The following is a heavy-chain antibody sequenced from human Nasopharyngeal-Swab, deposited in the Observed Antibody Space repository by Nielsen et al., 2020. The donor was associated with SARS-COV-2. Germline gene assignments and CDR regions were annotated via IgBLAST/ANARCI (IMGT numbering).Heavy chain of an antibody. D-gene: IGHD3-16*01. CDR3: ARDTGGPLSPSDAFDI. V-gene: IGHV1-69*13. CDR2: IIPIFGTA. Sequence: SVKVSCKASGGTFSSYAISWVRQAPGQGLEWMGGIIPIFGTANYAQKFQGRVTITADESTSTAYMELSSPRSEDTAVYYCARDTGGPLSPSDAFDIWGQGTMVTVSS. J-gene: IGHJ3*02. CDR1: GGTFSSYA.